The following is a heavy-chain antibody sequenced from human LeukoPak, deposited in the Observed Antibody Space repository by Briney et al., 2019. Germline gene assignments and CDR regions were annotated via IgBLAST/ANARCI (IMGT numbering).Heavy chain of an antibody. D-gene: IGHD2-2*01. CDR2: IYTSGST. CDR3: ARDKGYCSSTSCLYYYYYMDV. V-gene: IGHV4-4*07. CDR1: GGSISSYY. Sequence: SETLSLTCTVSGGSISSYYWNWIRQPAGKGLEWIGRIYTSGSTNYNPSLKSRVTMSVDTSKNQFSLKLSSVTAADTAVYYCARDKGYCSSTSCLYYYYYMDVWGKGTTVTVSS. J-gene: IGHJ6*03.